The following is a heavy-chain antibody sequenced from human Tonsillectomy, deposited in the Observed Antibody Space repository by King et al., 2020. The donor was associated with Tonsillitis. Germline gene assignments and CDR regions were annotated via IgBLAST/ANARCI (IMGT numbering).Heavy chain of an antibody. CDR1: GFTFSSYS. V-gene: IGHV3-21*01. CDR3: ARDRSPNYGDVPFDS. Sequence: VQLVESGGGLVKPGGSLRLSCAASGFTFSSYSMNWVRQAPGKGLEWVSSIGGSSSDIYYADSVKGRFTISRDNAKNSLYLQMNSLRAEDTAVYYCARDRSPNYGDVPFDSGGQGTLVTVSS. D-gene: IGHD4/OR15-4a*01. J-gene: IGHJ4*02. CDR2: IGGSSSDI.